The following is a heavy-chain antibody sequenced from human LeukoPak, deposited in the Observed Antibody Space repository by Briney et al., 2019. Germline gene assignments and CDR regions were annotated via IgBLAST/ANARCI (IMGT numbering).Heavy chain of an antibody. D-gene: IGHD1-14*01. CDR2: IYYSGST. J-gene: IGHJ4*02. Sequence: SETLSLTCTVSGGSISSYYWGWIRQPPGKGLEWIGSIYYSGSTYYNPSLKSRVTISVDTSKNQFSLKLSSVTAADTAVYYCARVSRTPLYYFDYWGQGTLVTVSS. CDR3: ARVSRTPLYYFDY. CDR1: GGSISSYY. V-gene: IGHV4-39*07.